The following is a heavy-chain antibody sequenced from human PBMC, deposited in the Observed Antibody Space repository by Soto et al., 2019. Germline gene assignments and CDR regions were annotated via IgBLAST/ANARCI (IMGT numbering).Heavy chain of an antibody. CDR1: GYTFTSYG. D-gene: IGHD3-3*01. Sequence: ASVKVSCKASGYTFTSYGISWVRQAPGQGLEWMGWISAYNGNTNYAQKLQGRVTMTTDTSTSTAYMELRSLRSDDTAVYYCARDLREYDFWSGSLPTKYGMDVWGQGTTVTVSS. J-gene: IGHJ6*02. CDR3: ARDLREYDFWSGSLPTKYGMDV. CDR2: ISAYNGNT. V-gene: IGHV1-18*04.